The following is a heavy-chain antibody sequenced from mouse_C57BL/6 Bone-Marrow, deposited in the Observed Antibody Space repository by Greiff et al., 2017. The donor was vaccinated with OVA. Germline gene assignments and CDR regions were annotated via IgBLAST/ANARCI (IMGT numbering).Heavy chain of an antibody. Sequence: VQLQQPGTELVKPGASVKLSCKASGYTFTSYWMHWVKQRPGQGLEWIGNINPSNGGTNYNEKFKSKATLTVDKSSSTASMPLSSLTSEASAVYCCARGGYYGPPDDWGQGTTLTVSS. CDR3: ARGGYYGPPDD. CDR1: GYTFTSYW. J-gene: IGHJ2*01. D-gene: IGHD1-1*01. CDR2: INPSNGGT. V-gene: IGHV1-53*01.